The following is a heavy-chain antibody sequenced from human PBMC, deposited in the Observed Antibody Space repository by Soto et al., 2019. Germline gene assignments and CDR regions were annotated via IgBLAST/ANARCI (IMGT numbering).Heavy chain of an antibody. Sequence: QVQLVQSGAEVKKPGASVKVSCKASGYTFTSYAMHWVRQAPGQRLEWMGWINAGNCNTKYSQKFQGRVTITRDTSASTAYMELSSLRSEDTAVYYCARSRRLGWFDPWGQGTLVTVSA. J-gene: IGHJ5*02. CDR3: ARSRRLGWFDP. D-gene: IGHD3-16*01. V-gene: IGHV1-3*01. CDR1: GYTFTSYA. CDR2: INAGNCNT.